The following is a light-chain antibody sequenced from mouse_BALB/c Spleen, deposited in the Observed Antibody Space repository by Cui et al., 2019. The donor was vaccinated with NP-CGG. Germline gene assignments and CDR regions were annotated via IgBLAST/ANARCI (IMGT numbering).Light chain of an antibody. Sequence: QAVVTQESALTTSPGETVTLTCRSSTGAVTTSNYANWVQEKPDHLFTGLIGGTNNRAPGVPARFSGSLIGDKAALTITGAQTEDEAIHFCALWYSNLWVFGGGTKLTVL. J-gene: IGLJ1*01. CDR1: TGAVTTSNY. V-gene: IGLV1*01. CDR2: GTN. CDR3: ALWYSNLWV.